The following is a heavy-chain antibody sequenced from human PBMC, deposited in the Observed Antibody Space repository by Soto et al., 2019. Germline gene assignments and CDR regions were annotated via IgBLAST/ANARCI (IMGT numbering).Heavy chain of an antibody. CDR1: GGSISSGGYY. CDR3: ARVGWALLGYNWLDP. CDR2: IYYRGST. V-gene: IGHV4-31*03. J-gene: IGHJ5*02. D-gene: IGHD1-26*01. Sequence: QVQLQESGPGLVKPSQTLSLTCTVSGGSISSGGYYWSWIRQHPGKGLEWIGYIYYRGSTYSNPSVTSRVTISVDPSKNQLSLKLSCVTAADTAVYYCARVGWALLGYNWLDPWGQGTLVTVSS.